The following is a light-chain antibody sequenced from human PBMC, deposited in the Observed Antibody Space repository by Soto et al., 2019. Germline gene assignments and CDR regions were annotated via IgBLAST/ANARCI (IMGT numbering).Light chain of an antibody. CDR3: QKYNKWPIT. CDR1: QSVGSD. Sequence: EIQMTQSPATLSVSLGEGATLSCRAGQSVGSDVAWYQQKPGQSPSLLISGTSARAPGVPDRFSGSGSETEFTLAISSLQSEDFAVYYCQKYNKWPITFGPGTRLEIK. CDR2: GTS. V-gene: IGKV3-15*01. J-gene: IGKJ5*01.